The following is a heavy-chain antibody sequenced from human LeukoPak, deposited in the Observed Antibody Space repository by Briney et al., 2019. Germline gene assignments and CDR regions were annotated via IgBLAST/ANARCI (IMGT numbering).Heavy chain of an antibody. CDR1: GFTVSSNY. CDR2: IYSGGST. Sequence: GGSLRLSCAASGFTVSSNYMSWVRQAPGKGLEWVSVIYSGGSTYYADSVKGRFTISRDNSKNTMYLQMNSLRAEDTAVYYCASTYDSSGYYGLWGQGTLVTVSS. CDR3: ASTYDSSGYYGL. J-gene: IGHJ4*02. D-gene: IGHD3-22*01. V-gene: IGHV3-66*01.